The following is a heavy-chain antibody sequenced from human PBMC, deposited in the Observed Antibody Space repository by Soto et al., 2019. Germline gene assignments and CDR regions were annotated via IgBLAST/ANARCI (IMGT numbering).Heavy chain of an antibody. Sequence: QITLKESGPSLVKPTQTLTLTCTFSGFSLSTGGVGVGWIRQPPGKALEWLALIYWDDDKRYSPSLRSRLTVTNDTSKNQVVLTMTNMDPVDTATYYCAHSRCGGDCLQSYSSHYYYGMDVWGQGTTVTVSS. J-gene: IGHJ6*02. D-gene: IGHD2-21*02. CDR1: GFSLSTGGVG. CDR2: IYWDDDK. CDR3: AHSRCGGDCLQSYSSHYYYGMDV. V-gene: IGHV2-5*02.